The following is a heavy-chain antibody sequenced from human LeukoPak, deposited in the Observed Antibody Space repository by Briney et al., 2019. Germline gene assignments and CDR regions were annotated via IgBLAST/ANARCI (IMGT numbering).Heavy chain of an antibody. CDR2: INHSGST. CDR1: GGSFSGYY. Sequence: KASETLSLTCAVYGGSFSGYYWSWIRQPPGKGLEWIGEINHSGSTNHNPSLKSRITMSVDTSKNQFSLKLNSVTAADTAVYYCARDDGSTTVLNWFDPWGQGTLVTVSS. V-gene: IGHV4-34*10. J-gene: IGHJ5*02. CDR3: ARDDGSTTVLNWFDP. D-gene: IGHD2/OR15-2a*01.